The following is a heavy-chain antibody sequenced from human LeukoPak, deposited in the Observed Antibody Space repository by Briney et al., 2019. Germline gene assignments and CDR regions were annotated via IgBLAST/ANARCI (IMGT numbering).Heavy chain of an antibody. CDR2: INPNSGGT. CDR3: ARDPEQQPHYYYYYYMDV. CDR1: GYTFTGYY. V-gene: IGHV1-2*02. D-gene: IGHD6-13*01. J-gene: IGHJ6*03. Sequence: ASVKVSCKASGYTFTGYYMHWVRQAPGQGLEWMGWINPNSGGTNYAQEFQGRVTMTRDTSISTAYMELSRLRSDDTAVYYCARDPEQQPHYYYYYYMDVWGKGTTVTVSS.